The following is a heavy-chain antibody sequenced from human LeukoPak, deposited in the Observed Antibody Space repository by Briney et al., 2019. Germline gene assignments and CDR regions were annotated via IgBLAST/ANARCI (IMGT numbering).Heavy chain of an antibody. CDR1: GFTFSSYG. CDR3: ARDSSGAVGFDY. J-gene: IGHJ4*02. D-gene: IGHD6-19*01. CDR2: IWYDGSNK. V-gene: IGHV3-33*01. Sequence: GRSLRLSCAASGFTFSSYGMHWVRQAPGKGLEWVAVIWYDGSNKYYADSVKGRFTISRDNSKNTLYLQMNSLRAEDTAVYYCARDSSGAVGFDYWGQGTLVTVSS.